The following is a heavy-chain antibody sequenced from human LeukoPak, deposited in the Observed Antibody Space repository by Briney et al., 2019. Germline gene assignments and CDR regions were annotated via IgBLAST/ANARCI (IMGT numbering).Heavy chain of an antibody. CDR3: AKGDSSSWSTKFVP. J-gene: IGHJ5*02. V-gene: IGHV3-23*01. CDR1: GFTFSSYA. Sequence: TGGSLRLSCAASGFTFSSYAMSWVRQAPGKGLEWVSAISGSGGSTYYADSVKGRFTISRDNSKNTLYLQMNSLRAEDTAVYYCAKGDSSSWSTKFVPWGQGTLVTVSS. CDR2: ISGSGGST. D-gene: IGHD6-13*01.